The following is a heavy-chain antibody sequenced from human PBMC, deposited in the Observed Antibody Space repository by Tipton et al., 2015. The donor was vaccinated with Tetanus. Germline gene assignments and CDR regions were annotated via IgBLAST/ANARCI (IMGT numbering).Heavy chain of an antibody. D-gene: IGHD2-15*01. CDR2: IKSKTDGGTT. CDR1: GFTFSNAW. J-gene: IGHJ6*02. CDR3: TTTICSGGSCYSLAVYYYGMDV. V-gene: IGHV3-15*01. Sequence: SLRLSCAASGFTFSNAWMSWVRQAPGKGLEWVGRIKSKTDGGTTDYAAPVKGRFTISRDDSKNTLYLQMNSLKTEDTAVYYCTTTICSGGSCYSLAVYYYGMDVWGQGTTVTVSS.